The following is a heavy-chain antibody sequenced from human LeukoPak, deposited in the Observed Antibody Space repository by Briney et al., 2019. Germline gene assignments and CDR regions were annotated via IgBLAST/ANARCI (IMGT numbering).Heavy chain of an antibody. CDR1: GGSISSGGSH. CDR3: ARDVYSTQYYFDY. V-gene: IGHV4-31*03. J-gene: IGHJ4*02. CDR2: ISFSGST. Sequence: PSETLSLTCTVSGGSISSGGSHWNWIRQFPGKGLEWIGYISFSGSTYYNPSLNSRVTISVDKSNNQFSLRLISVTAADTAVYFCARDVYSTQYYFDYWGQGTLVTVSS. D-gene: IGHD6-13*01.